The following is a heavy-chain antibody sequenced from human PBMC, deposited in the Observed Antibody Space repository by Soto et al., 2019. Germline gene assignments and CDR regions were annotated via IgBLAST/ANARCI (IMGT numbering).Heavy chain of an antibody. D-gene: IGHD2-15*01. CDR1: GYTFTSYY. CDR2: INPGGGRP. Sequence: QVQLVQSGAEVKRPGASVKVSCTASGYTFTSYYMHWVRQAPGQGPEWVGIINPGGGRPKYAQQFQGRVTMTTDTATNSVYMELSSLPSSDTAVYYCARGNFPHGGSSNVADYWGQGTQVIVSS. CDR3: ARGNFPHGGSSNVADY. V-gene: IGHV1-46*01. J-gene: IGHJ4*02.